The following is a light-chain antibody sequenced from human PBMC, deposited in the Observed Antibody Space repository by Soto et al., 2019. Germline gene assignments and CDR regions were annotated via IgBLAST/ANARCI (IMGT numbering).Light chain of an antibody. CDR1: QSISSY. CDR2: AAS. J-gene: IGKJ1*01. V-gene: IGKV1-39*01. Sequence: DIQMTQSPSSLSASVGDRVTITCRVSQSISSYLNWYQQKPGKAPKLLIYAASSLQSGVPSRFRGSGSGTDFTLTISSLQPEDFATYYCQESYSTPTAFGQGTKVEIK. CDR3: QESYSTPTA.